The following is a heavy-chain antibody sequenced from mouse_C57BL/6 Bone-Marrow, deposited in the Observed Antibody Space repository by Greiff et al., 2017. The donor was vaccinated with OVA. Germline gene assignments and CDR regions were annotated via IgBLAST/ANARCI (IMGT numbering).Heavy chain of an antibody. Sequence: QVQLQQPGAELVKPGASVKMSCKASGYTFTSYWITWVKQRPGQGLEWIGDIYPGSGSTNYNEKFKSKATLTVDTSSSTAYMQLSSLTSEDSAVYYCARSPANFYYLDYWGQGTTLTVSS. V-gene: IGHV1-55*01. J-gene: IGHJ2*01. CDR3: ARSPANFYYLDY. CDR2: IYPGSGST. CDR1: GYTFTSYW. D-gene: IGHD4-1*01.